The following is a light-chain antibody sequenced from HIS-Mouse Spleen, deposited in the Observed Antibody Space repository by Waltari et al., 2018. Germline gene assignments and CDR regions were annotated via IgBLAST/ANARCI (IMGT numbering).Light chain of an antibody. CDR2: AAS. J-gene: IGKJ1*01. Sequence: AIRMTQSPSSLSASTGDRVTITCRASQGISSYLAWYQQKPGKAPKLLIYAASTLQSGVPSRFSGSGSGTDFTLTISCMQSEDFATYSCQQYYSYTPWTFGQGTKVEIK. CDR1: QGISSY. V-gene: IGKV1-8*01. CDR3: QQYYSYTPWT.